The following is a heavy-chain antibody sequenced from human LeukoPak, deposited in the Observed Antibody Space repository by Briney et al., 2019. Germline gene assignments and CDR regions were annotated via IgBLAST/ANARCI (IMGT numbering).Heavy chain of an antibody. CDR1: GFTFSDYV. V-gene: IGHV3-23*01. CDR3: ARMGGGAVPFP. CDR2: ISSGAGST. D-gene: IGHD2-8*01. J-gene: IGHJ5*02. Sequence: GGSLRLSCAASGFTFSDYVMGWVRQAPGKGLEWVSSISSGAGSTYYADSVKGRVTISRNNFKDTLYLQMNSLRAEDTAIYYCARMGGGAVPFPWGQGTLVTVSS.